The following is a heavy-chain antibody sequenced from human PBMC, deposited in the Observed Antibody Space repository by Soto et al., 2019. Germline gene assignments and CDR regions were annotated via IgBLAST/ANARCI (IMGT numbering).Heavy chain of an antibody. CDR1: GGTFSSYA. D-gene: IGHD6-19*01. CDR3: ARNPRAVAAMHMDV. V-gene: IGHV1-69*04. J-gene: IGHJ6*03. Sequence: QVQLVQSGAEVKKPGSSVKVSCKASGGTFSSYAFNWVRQAPGQGLEWMGRIIPILGIGDYAQRFQGRVTITADKSTSTVYMELRSLGSEDTAVYYCARNPRAVAAMHMDVWGKGTMVTVSS. CDR2: IIPILGIG.